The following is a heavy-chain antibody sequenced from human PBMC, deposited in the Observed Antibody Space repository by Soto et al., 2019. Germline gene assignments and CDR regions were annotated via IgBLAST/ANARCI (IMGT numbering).Heavy chain of an antibody. V-gene: IGHV3-66*01. Sequence: PGGSLRLSCAASGFTVSSNYMSWVRQAPGKGLEWVSALYSGSGGSTHYADSVKGRFTISRDNSYNTLYLQMNSLRAEDTAVYYCARKHSSSWTFDYWGQGTLVTVSS. D-gene: IGHD6-13*01. CDR1: GFTVSSNY. CDR2: LYSGSGGST. CDR3: ARKHSSSWTFDY. J-gene: IGHJ4*02.